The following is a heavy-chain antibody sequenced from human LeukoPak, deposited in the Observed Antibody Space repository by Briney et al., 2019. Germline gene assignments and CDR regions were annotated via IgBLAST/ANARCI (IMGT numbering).Heavy chain of an antibody. V-gene: IGHV4-34*01. J-gene: IGHJ4*02. CDR1: GGSFSGYY. D-gene: IGHD6-6*01. Sequence: SETLSLTCAVYGGSFSGYYWSWIRQPPGKGLEWIGEINYSGSTNYNPSLKSRVTISVDTSKNQFSLKLSSVTAADTAVYYCASGGTYSSSVDYWGQGTLVTVSS. CDR3: ASGGTYSSSVDY. CDR2: INYSGST.